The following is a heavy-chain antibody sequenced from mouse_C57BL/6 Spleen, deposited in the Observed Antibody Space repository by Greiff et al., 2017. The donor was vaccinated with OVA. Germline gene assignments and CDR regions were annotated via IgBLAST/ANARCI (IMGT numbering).Heavy chain of an antibody. CDR3: ARSYGSSFFDY. J-gene: IGHJ2*01. CDR1: GYTFTSYW. Sequence: QVQLQQPGAELVKPGASVKLSCKASGYTFTSYWMQWVKQRPGQGLEWFGEIDPSDSYTNYNQKFKGKATLTVDTSSSTAYMQLSSLTSEDSAVYYCARSYGSSFFDYWGQGTTLTVSS. D-gene: IGHD1-1*01. CDR2: IDPSDSYT. V-gene: IGHV1-50*01.